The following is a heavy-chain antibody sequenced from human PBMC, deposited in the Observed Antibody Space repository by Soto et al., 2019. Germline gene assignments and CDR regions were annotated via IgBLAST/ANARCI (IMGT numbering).Heavy chain of an antibody. D-gene: IGHD3-16*01. CDR1: GGTFSSYA. Sequence: QVQLVQSGAEVKKPGSSVKVSCKASGGTFSSYAISWVRQAPGQGLEWMGGIIPIFGTANYAQKFQGRVTLTADESTRTADMGLSSLRSEDTAVYYCVRGGSYVWGSSDEAWGQGTLVTVSS. J-gene: IGHJ4*02. CDR3: VRGGSYVWGSSDEA. V-gene: IGHV1-69*12. CDR2: IIPIFGTA.